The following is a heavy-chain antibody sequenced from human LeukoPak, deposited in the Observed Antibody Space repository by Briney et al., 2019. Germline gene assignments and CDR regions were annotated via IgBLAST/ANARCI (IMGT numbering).Heavy chain of an antibody. CDR2: IYYSGST. J-gene: IGHJ4*02. Sequence: GSLRLSCAASGFTFSYYSMNWVRQPPGKGLEWIGYIYYSGSTNYNPSLKSRVTISVDTSKNQFSLKLSSVTAADTAVYYCAREGDAFDYWGQGTLVTVSS. CDR1: GFTFSYYS. V-gene: IGHV4-59*01. CDR3: AREGDAFDY. D-gene: IGHD3-10*01.